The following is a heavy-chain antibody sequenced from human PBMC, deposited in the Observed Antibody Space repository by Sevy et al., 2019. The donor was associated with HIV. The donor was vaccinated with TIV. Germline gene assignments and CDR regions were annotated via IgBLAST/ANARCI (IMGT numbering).Heavy chain of an antibody. CDR3: AREGCSKPHDY. Sequence: GGSLRLSCAASGFTFSSYAMTWVGQAPGKGLEWVSTLSFGCGKINYADSVKGRFTISRDNSKNTLYLQMNSLRAEDTAVYYCAREGCSKPHDYWGQGALVTVSS. D-gene: IGHD3-10*02. J-gene: IGHJ4*02. CDR2: LSFGCGKI. V-gene: IGHV3-23*01. CDR1: GFTFSSYA.